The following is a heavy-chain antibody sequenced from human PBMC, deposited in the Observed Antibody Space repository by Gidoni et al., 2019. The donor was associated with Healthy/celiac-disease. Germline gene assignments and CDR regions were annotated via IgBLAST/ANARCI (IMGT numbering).Heavy chain of an antibody. D-gene: IGHD5-12*01. CDR2: INHSGST. Sequence: QLQLQQWCAGLLKPSETLSLTCAVYGASFSGSYCRWIRQPPGKGLEWMGEINHSGSTNYNPSLKSRVTIAVDTSKNQFSLKLSSVTAADTAVYCCARDPSVDGYNFPDYYYYGMDVWGQGNTVTVSS. V-gene: IGHV4-34*01. CDR3: ARDPSVDGYNFPDYYYYGMDV. J-gene: IGHJ6*02. CDR1: GASFSGSY.